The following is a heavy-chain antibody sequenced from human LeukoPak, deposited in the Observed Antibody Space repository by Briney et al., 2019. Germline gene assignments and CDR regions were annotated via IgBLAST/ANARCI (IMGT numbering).Heavy chain of an antibody. V-gene: IGHV4-30-4*08. CDR2: IFYNGRT. Sequence: PSQTLSLTCTVSGGSISSGDYYWSWIRQPPGKGLEWIGYIFYNGRTYYNPSLQSRVTISADTSKNQFSLKLSSVTAADTAVYYCARDQTAAAGFLDHWGQGTLVTVSS. D-gene: IGHD6-13*01. J-gene: IGHJ4*02. CDR3: ARDQTAAAGFLDH. CDR1: GGSISSGDYY.